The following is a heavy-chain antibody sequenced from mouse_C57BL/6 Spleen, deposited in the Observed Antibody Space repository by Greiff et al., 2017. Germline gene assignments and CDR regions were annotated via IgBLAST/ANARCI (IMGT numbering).Heavy chain of an antibody. Sequence: DVQLQESGTVLARPGASVKMSCKTSGYTFTSYWMHWVKQRPGQGLEWIGAIYPGNSDTSYNQKFKGKAKLTAVTSASTAYMELSSLTNEDSAVYYCTRSRDYDEDWFAYWGQGTLVTVSA. D-gene: IGHD2-4*01. CDR2: IYPGNSDT. CDR1: GYTFTSYW. J-gene: IGHJ3*01. V-gene: IGHV1-5*01. CDR3: TRSRDYDEDWFAY.